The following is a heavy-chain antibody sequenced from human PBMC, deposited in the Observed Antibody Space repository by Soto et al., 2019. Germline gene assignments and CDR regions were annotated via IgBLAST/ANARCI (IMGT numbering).Heavy chain of an antibody. J-gene: IGHJ2*01. V-gene: IGHV1-18*01. CDR3: ARDQSLVVVTAIPAFWYFDL. D-gene: IGHD2-21*02. CDR1: GYTFTSYG. CDR2: ISAYNGNT. Sequence: ASVKVSCKASGYTFTSYGISWVRQAPGQGLEWMGWISAYNGNTSYAQKLQGRVTMTTDTSTSTAYMELRSLRSDDTAVYYCARDQSLVVVTAIPAFWYFDLWGRGTLVTVSS.